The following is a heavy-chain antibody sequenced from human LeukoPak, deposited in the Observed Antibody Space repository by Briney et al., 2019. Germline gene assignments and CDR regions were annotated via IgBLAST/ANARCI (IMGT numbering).Heavy chain of an antibody. CDR3: AKQSRGTIVGTSHLDY. CDR1: GFTFSSYA. CDR2: ISGSGGST. V-gene: IGHV3-23*01. D-gene: IGHD1-26*01. Sequence: GGSLRLSCAASGFTFSSYAMSWVRQAPGKGLEWVSAISGSGGSTYYADSVKGRFTISRDNSKNTLYLQMNSLRAEDTAVYYCAKQSRGTIVGTSHLDYWGQGTLVTVSS. J-gene: IGHJ4*02.